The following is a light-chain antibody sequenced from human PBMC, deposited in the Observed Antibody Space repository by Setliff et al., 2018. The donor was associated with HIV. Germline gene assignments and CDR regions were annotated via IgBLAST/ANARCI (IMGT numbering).Light chain of an antibody. CDR3: SSYTRSSPYV. Sequence: QSALTQPAYVSGSPGQSITISCTGTNRDVGGYNFVSWYQQHPGKAPKHIIYEVSNRPSGVSNRFSGSKSGNPASLTISGLQAEDEADYYCSSYTRSSPYVFGTGTKVTV. CDR1: NRDVGGYNF. CDR2: EVS. J-gene: IGLJ1*01. V-gene: IGLV2-14*01.